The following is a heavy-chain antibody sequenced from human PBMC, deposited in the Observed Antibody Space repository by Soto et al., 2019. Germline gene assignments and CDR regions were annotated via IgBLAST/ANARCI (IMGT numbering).Heavy chain of an antibody. CDR2: IYYSGST. V-gene: IGHV4-39*01. D-gene: IGHD5-18*01. CDR3: ARDGKGYSYGPFDY. Sequence: XXTLSLPFTVSGGSISSSSYYWGSIRQPPGKGLEWIGSIYYSGSTYYNPSLKSRVTISVDTSKNQFSLKLSSVTAADTAVYYCARDGKGYSYGPFDYWGQGTLVTVSS. CDR1: GGSISSSSYY. J-gene: IGHJ4*02.